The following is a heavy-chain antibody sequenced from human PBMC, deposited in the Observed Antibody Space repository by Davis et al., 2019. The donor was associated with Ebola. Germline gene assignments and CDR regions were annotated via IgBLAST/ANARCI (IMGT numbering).Heavy chain of an antibody. D-gene: IGHD2-2*01. V-gene: IGHV4-34*01. J-gene: IGHJ5*02. CDR2: IHHIGGT. CDR1: GGSFSGFY. Sequence: GSLRLSCGVYGGSFSGFYWSWIRQPPGKGPEWIGEIHHIGGTNYNPSLKSRVTISLDTSKSQFSLKLSFVTAADTAVYYCARKPARWENWFDPWGQGTLVTVSS. CDR3: ARKPARWENWFDP.